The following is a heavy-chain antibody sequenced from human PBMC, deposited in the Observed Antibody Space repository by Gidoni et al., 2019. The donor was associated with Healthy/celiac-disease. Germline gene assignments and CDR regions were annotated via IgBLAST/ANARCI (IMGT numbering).Heavy chain of an antibody. CDR2: IIPIFGTA. J-gene: IGHJ3*02. CDR1: GGTFRSYA. D-gene: IGHD6-13*01. V-gene: IGHV1-69*01. Sequence: QVPLVQSGAEVKKPGSSVKVSCKDSGGTFRSYAISWVRQAPGQGLEWMGGIIPIFGTANYAQKFQGRVTITADESTSTAYMELSSLRSEDTAVYYCARVGRGQQLVFDAFDIWGQGTMVTVSS. CDR3: ARVGRGQQLVFDAFDI.